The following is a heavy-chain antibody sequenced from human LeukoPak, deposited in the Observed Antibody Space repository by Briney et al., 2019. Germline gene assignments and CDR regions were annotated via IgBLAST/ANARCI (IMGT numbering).Heavy chain of an antibody. Sequence: GSLRLSCAASGFTFSSYSMNWVRQAPGKGLEWVSSISSSSYIYYADSVKGRFTISRDNAKNSLYLQMNSLRAEDTAVYYCARSTVGATFAFDIWGQGTMVTVSS. CDR3: ARSTVGATFAFDI. J-gene: IGHJ3*02. CDR1: GFTFSSYS. CDR2: ISSSSYI. V-gene: IGHV3-21*01. D-gene: IGHD1-26*01.